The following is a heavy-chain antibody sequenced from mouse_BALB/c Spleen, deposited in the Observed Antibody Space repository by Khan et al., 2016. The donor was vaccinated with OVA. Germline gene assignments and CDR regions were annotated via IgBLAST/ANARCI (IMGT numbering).Heavy chain of an antibody. V-gene: IGHV3-2*02. Sequence: VQLKESGPGLVKPSQSLSLTCTVTGYSITSGYGWNWIRQFPGNKLEWMGYISYSGSTNYNPSLKSRISITRDTSKNQFFLQLNSVTTEYTATXYCARTARLKYWGQGTTLTVSA. CDR3: ARTARLKY. J-gene: IGHJ2*01. D-gene: IGHD1-2*01. CDR2: ISYSGST. CDR1: GYSITSGYG.